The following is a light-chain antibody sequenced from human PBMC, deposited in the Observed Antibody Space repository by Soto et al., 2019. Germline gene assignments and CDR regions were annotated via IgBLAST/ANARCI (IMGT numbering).Light chain of an antibody. CDR1: SSDVGGYNY. CDR2: EVN. CDR3: SSYAGSSKV. J-gene: IGLJ1*01. V-gene: IGLV2-8*01. Sequence: QSVLTQPPSASGSPGQSVAISCTGTSSDVGGYNYVSWYQQHPGKAPKLMIYEVNKRPSGVPDRFSGSKSGNTASLTVSGLPAEDEDDSHCSSYAGSSKVFGTGTKVTV.